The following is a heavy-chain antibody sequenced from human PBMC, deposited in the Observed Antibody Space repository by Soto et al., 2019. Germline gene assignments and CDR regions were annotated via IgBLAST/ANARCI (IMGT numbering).Heavy chain of an antibody. CDR1: GFTFSSFW. Sequence: AGSLTLSCAASGFTFSSFWMSWVRQAPGKGLQWVANIKQDGSDKYYVDSVKGRFSISRDNAKNSMYLQMNSLRAEDTAVYYCARDLRRGWNYVVPGATFDYWGQGALVTVSS. D-gene: IGHD1-7*01. CDR2: IKQDGSDK. J-gene: IGHJ4*02. CDR3: ARDLRRGWNYVVPGATFDY. V-gene: IGHV3-7*03.